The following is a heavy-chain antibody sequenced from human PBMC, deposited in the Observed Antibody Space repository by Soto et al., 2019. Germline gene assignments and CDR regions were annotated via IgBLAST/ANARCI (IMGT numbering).Heavy chain of an antibody. CDR3: AKNRMTGQADYDF. D-gene: IGHD3-9*01. V-gene: IGHV3-23*01. J-gene: IGHJ4*02. Sequence: GGSMRLPWAASGFTFSALAMNWVSQAPGKGLEWVSAISGEGVYTYYADSVKGRFTTSRDNSKTTLYLQLSSLRSEDMAVYYCAKNRMTGQADYDFWGQGTPVTVSS. CDR2: ISGEGVYT. CDR1: GFTFSALA.